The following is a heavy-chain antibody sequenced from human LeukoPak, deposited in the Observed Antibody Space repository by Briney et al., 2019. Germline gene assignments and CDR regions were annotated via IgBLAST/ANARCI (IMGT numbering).Heavy chain of an antibody. D-gene: IGHD6-13*01. V-gene: IGHV4-34*01. J-gene: IGHJ5*02. CDR1: GGSFSGYY. CDR2: INHSGST. Sequence: SETLSLTCAVYGGSFSGYYWSWIRQPPGKGLEWIGEINHSGSTNYNPSLKSRVTISVATPKNQFSLKLSSVTAADTAVYYCARGHRGAAAGTWAWFDPWGQGTLVTVSS. CDR3: ARGHRGAAAGTWAWFDP.